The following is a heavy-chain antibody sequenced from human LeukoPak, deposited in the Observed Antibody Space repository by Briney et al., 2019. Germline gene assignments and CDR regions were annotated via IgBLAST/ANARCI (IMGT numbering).Heavy chain of an antibody. CDR1: GLTLSAYG. Sequence: GGTLRLSCAASGLTLSAYGMHWVSQAPGKGLEWGAFIWFAGSKKYYADPAKGRFTIPRENPKTTVSLQRTSRRPEATAVIYVANPRWWGGNSLDYYYMDVWGKETGVSVSS. J-gene: IGHJ6*03. D-gene: IGHD4-23*01. CDR3: ANPRWWGGNSLDYYYMDV. V-gene: IGHV3-30*02. CDR2: IWFAGSKK.